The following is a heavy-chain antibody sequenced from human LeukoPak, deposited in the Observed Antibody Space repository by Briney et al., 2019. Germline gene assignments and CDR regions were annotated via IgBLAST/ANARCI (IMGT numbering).Heavy chain of an antibody. D-gene: IGHD2-2*01. Sequence: ASVKVSCEASGYTFTSYYMHWVRQAPGQGLEWMGIINPSGGSTNYAQKFQGRVTITADESTSTAYMELSSLRSEDTAVYYCVLPAATDDAFDIWGQGTMVTVSS. CDR2: INPSGGST. V-gene: IGHV1-46*01. CDR3: VLPAATDDAFDI. J-gene: IGHJ3*02. CDR1: GYTFTSYY.